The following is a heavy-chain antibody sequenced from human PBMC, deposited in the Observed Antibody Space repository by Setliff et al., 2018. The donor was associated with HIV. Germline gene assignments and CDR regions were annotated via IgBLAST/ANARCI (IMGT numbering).Heavy chain of an antibody. CDR1: GGSINSRTYY. CDR3: ARGLWAPGLGEGAFDI. J-gene: IGHJ3*02. V-gene: IGHV4-61*09. D-gene: IGHD3-16*01. Sequence: SETLSLTCTVSGGSINSRTYYWNWIRQPAGKGLEWIGHIHISGNTNYNPSLKSRVTISLDTSKNHFSLNLTSMTAADTAVYYCARGLWAPGLGEGAFDIWGQGTKVTVS. CDR2: IHISGNT.